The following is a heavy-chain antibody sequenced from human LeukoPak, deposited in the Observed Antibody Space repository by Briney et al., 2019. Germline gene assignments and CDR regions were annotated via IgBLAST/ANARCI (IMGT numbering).Heavy chain of an antibody. D-gene: IGHD2-15*01. V-gene: IGHV3-7*01. CDR3: ARDRWVVVVAATGSWDYFDY. J-gene: IGHJ4*02. Sequence: PGGSLRLSCAASGFTFSSYWMSWVRQAPGKGLEWVANINQDGGEKYYVDSVKGRFTISRDNAKNSLYLQMNSLRAEDTAVYYCARDRWVVVVAATGSWDYFDYWGQGTLVTVSS. CDR2: INQDGGEK. CDR1: GFTFSSYW.